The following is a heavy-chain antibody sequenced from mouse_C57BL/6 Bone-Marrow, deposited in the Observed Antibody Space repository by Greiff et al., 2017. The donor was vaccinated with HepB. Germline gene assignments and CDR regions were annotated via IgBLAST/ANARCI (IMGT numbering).Heavy chain of an antibody. CDR2: IRSKSNNYAT. CDR3: VRQEGLRSAWFAY. J-gene: IGHJ3*01. Sequence: EVHLVESGGGLVQPKGSLKLSCAASGFSFNTYAMNWVRQAPGKGLEWVARIRSKSNNYATYYADSVKDRFTISRDDSESMLYLQMNNLKTEDTAMYYCVRQEGLRSAWFAYWGQGTLVTVSA. V-gene: IGHV10-1*01. D-gene: IGHD1-1*01. CDR1: GFSFNTYA.